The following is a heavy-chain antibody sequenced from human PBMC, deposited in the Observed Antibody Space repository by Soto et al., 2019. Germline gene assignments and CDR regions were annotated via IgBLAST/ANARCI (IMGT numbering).Heavy chain of an antibody. CDR1: GFTVSSNY. Sequence: EVQLVETGGRLIQPGGSLRLSCAASGFTVSSNYMSWVRQAPGKGLEWDSVIYTGGSTYYADSVNGRFTNSRDNSKNTPYLQMNGLRAEDTAVYYCARDLGYRTPHGMDVWGQGAAVTVSS. CDR3: ARDLGYRTPHGMDV. V-gene: IGHV3-53*02. CDR2: IYTGGST. D-gene: IGHD5-18*01. J-gene: IGHJ6*02.